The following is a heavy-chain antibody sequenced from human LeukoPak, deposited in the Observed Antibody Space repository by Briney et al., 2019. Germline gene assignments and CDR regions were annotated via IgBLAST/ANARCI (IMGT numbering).Heavy chain of an antibody. CDR3: AREINYGDYSDFVPAFDI. CDR1: GFTVSSNY. CDR2: IYSGGST. V-gene: IGHV3-53*01. J-gene: IGHJ3*02. D-gene: IGHD4-17*01. Sequence: GGSLRLSCAASGFTVSSNYMSWVRQAPGKGLEWVSVIYSGGSTYYADSVKGRFTISRDNSKNTLYLQMNSLRAEDTAVHYCAREINYGDYSDFVPAFDIWGQGTMVTVSS.